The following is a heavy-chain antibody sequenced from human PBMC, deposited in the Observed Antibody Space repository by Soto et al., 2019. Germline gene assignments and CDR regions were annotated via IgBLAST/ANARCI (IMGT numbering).Heavy chain of an antibody. V-gene: IGHV3-53*01. CDR1: GFTVSSNY. CDR3: ARESYSTPRALFYYYMDV. J-gene: IGHJ6*03. CDR2: IYSGGST. D-gene: IGHD6-13*01. Sequence: GGSLRLSCAASGFTVSSNYMSWVRQAPGKGLEWVSVIYSGGSTYYAGSVKDRFTISRDNSKNTLYLQMNSLRAEDTAVYYCARESYSTPRALFYYYMDVWGKGTTVTVSS.